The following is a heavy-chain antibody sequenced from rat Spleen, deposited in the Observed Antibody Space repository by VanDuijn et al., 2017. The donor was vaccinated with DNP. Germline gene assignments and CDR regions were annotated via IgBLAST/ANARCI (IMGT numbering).Heavy chain of an antibody. CDR3: ATRTTTGAMDA. CDR2: ITTSDGST. CDR1: GFSFSNYN. D-gene: IGHD1-10*01. V-gene: IGHV5-25*01. J-gene: IGHJ4*01. Sequence: EVELVESGGGLVQPGRSLKLSCAATGFSFSNYNMAWVRQAPKKGLEWVATITTSDGSTYYPDSVKGRCTISRDDAESSLYLQMNSLRSEDTATYYCATRTTTGAMDAWGQGTSVTVSS.